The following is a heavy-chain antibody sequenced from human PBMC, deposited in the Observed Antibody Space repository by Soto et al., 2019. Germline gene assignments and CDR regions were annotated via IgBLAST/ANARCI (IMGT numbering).Heavy chain of an antibody. CDR2: LIPIFGAA. Sequence: QVQLVQSGAEVRKPGSSVKVSCKISGGTFTNYVISWLRQAPGQGLEWMGGLIPIFGAANLAQKFQGRVTITADESTSTVYMELSSLTSEDTAVYYCARGRSVPNFDPWGQGTLVTVSS. CDR3: ARGRSVPNFDP. CDR1: GGTFTNYV. J-gene: IGHJ5*02. D-gene: IGHD3-10*01. V-gene: IGHV1-69*01.